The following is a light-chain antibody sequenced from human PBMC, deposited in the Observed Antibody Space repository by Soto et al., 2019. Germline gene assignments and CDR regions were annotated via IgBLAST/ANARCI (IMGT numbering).Light chain of an antibody. Sequence: EIVMTQSPATLSVSPGERATLSCRASQSVSSNLAWYQQKPGQDPSLLIYGASARATGIPARFSGSGSGTEFTLTISSLQSEDFAVYYCQHYNNWPFTFGQGTKLEI. CDR2: GAS. CDR1: QSVSSN. V-gene: IGKV3-15*01. CDR3: QHYNNWPFT. J-gene: IGKJ2*01.